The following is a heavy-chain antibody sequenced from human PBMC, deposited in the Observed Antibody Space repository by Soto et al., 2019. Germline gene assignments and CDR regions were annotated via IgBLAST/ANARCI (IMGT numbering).Heavy chain of an antibody. CDR3: ARYATSNWFDP. Sequence: SSETLSLTCTVSGGSISSYYWSWIRQPPGKGLEWIGYIYYSGSTNYNPSLKSRVTISVDTSKNQFSLKLSSVTAADTAVYYCARYATSNWFDPWGQGTLVTVSS. CDR1: GGSISSYY. J-gene: IGHJ5*02. D-gene: IGHD1-26*01. V-gene: IGHV4-59*01. CDR2: IYYSGST.